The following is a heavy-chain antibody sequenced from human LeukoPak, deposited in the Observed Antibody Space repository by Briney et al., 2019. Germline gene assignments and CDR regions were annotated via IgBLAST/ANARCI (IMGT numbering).Heavy chain of an antibody. CDR3: ARDDGDSSGGLGYFDL. Sequence: ASETLSLTCTVSGGSISSYYWSWIRQPPGKGLEWIGYIYYSGSTNYNPSLKSRVTISVDTSKNQFSLKLSSVTAADTAVYYCARDDGDSSGGLGYFDLWGRGTLVTVSS. D-gene: IGHD6-19*01. V-gene: IGHV4-59*01. CDR2: IYYSGST. CDR1: GGSISSYY. J-gene: IGHJ2*01.